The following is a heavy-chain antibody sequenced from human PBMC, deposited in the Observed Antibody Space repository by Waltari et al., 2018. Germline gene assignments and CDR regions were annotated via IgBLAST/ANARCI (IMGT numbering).Heavy chain of an antibody. J-gene: IGHJ4*02. Sequence: EVQLVESGGDLVQPGGSLRLSCAASGFTVSNNYMSWVRQAPGKVLEWVSLIYSGGTTYYADSVKGRFTISRDKSNNTLYLQMNSLRAEDTSVYYCSTRHYWGQGTLVTVSS. V-gene: IGHV3-66*01. CDR1: GFTVSNNY. CDR3: STRHY. CDR2: IYSGGTT.